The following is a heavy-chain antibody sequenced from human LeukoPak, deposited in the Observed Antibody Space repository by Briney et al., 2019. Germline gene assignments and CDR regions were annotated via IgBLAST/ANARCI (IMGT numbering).Heavy chain of an antibody. V-gene: IGHV1-2*02. CDR1: GYTFTGYH. D-gene: IGHD3-22*01. CDR2: INPNSGGT. J-gene: IGHJ4*02. Sequence: ASVKVSCKASGYTFTGYHMHWVRQAPGQGLEWMGWINPNSGGTNYAQKFQGRVTMTRDTSISTAYMELSRLRSDDTAVYYCAREVGGYYEVDYWGQGTLVTVSS. CDR3: AREVGGYYEVDY.